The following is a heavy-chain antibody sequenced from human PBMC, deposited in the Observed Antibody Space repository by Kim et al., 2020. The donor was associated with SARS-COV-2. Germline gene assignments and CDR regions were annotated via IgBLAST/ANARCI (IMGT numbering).Heavy chain of an antibody. J-gene: IGHJ6*01. CDR2: IYYSGST. Sequence: SETLSLTCTVSGGSISSYYWSWIRQPPGKGLEWIGSIYYSGSTNYNPSFKSRVTISVDTSKNQLSLKLSSVNAADTAVYYCARLGFDRVNTMLRYYYYA. CDR1: GGSISSYY. D-gene: IGHD3-16*01. CDR3: ARLGFDRVNTMLRYYYYA. V-gene: IGHV4-59*01.